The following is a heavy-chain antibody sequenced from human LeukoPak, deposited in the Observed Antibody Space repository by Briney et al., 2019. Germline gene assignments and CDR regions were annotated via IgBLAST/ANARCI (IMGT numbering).Heavy chain of an antibody. V-gene: IGHV3-7*04. D-gene: IGHD3-10*01. CDR1: GFTFSNYL. J-gene: IGHJ4*02. Sequence: PGGSLRLSCEASGFTFSNYLMSWVRHAPGEGLEWVANIKQDGSEKYFVDSVKGRFTISRDNAKNSLYLQMNSLRAEDTAVYYCARAYYYDSRNYYNPTSSFDYWGQGTLVTVAS. CDR3: ARAYYYDSRNYYNPTSSFDY. CDR2: IKQDGSEK.